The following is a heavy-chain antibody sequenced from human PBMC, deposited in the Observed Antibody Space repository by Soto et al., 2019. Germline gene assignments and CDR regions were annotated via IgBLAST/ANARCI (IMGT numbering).Heavy chain of an antibody. CDR3: AFISRYCRGGVCPS. J-gene: IGHJ1*01. CDR1: GVSFNSYD. D-gene: IGHD2-8*02. Sequence: GGYLRLSCAASGVSFNSYDMHWVRQAPGKGPEWVAIISYDGSNTYYSDSVRGRFTISRDNSKDTLYLQMHSLRSEDTAIYYCAFISRYCRGGVCPSCGQGSQVIGSA. V-gene: IGHV3-30*03. CDR2: ISYDGSNT.